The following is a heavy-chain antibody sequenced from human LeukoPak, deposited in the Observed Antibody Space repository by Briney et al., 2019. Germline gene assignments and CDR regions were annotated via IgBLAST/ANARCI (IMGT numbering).Heavy chain of an antibody. D-gene: IGHD6-13*01. CDR3: ARSPIAAAGTGDY. Sequence: GGSLRLSCAASGFTFSSYSMSWVRQAPGKGLEWVSSISSSSSYIYYADSVKGRFTISRDNAKNSLYLQMNSLRAEDTAAYYCARSPIAAAGTGDYWGQGTLVTVSS. CDR2: ISSSSSYI. V-gene: IGHV3-21*01. CDR1: GFTFSSYS. J-gene: IGHJ4*02.